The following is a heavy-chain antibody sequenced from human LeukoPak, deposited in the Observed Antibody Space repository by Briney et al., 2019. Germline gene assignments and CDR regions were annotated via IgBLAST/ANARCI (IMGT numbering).Heavy chain of an antibody. Sequence: ASVKVSCKASGYTFTGYYMHWVRQAPGQGLEWMGWINPNSGGTNYAQKFQGRVTMTRDTSISTAYMELSRLRSDDTAVYYCARDTTYYYDSSGYRYYFDYWGQGTLVTVSS. CDR2: INPNSGGT. V-gene: IGHV1-2*02. CDR3: ARDTTYYYDSSGYRYYFDY. D-gene: IGHD3-22*01. J-gene: IGHJ4*02. CDR1: GYTFTGYY.